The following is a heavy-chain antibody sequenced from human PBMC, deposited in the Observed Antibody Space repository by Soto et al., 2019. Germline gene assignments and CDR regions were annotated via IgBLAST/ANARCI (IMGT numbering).Heavy chain of an antibody. CDR3: ARVADCSGGSCYFSVDY. CDR1: GGSLSSYY. CDR2: IYYSGST. D-gene: IGHD2-15*01. J-gene: IGHJ4*02. V-gene: IGHV4-59*08. Sequence: SETLSLTCVVSGGSLSSYYLSWIRQPPGKGLEWIGYIYYSGSTNYNPSLKSRVTISVDTSKNQFSLKLSSVTAADTAVYYCARVADCSGGSCYFSVDYWGQGTLVTVSS.